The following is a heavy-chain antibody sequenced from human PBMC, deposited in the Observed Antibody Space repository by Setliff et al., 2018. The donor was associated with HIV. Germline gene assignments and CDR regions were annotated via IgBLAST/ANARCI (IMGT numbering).Heavy chain of an antibody. CDR1: GYTFTNSD. D-gene: IGHD6-19*01. Sequence: ASVKVSCKASGYTFTNSDINWVRQATGQGFEWMGWMNPNSGNTGYAQKFQGRVIMTRDTSITTAYMELSSLRSDDTAVYYCARGAWYTSGWYSSRYMDVWGKGTKVTV. V-gene: IGHV1-8*02. CDR2: MNPNSGNT. J-gene: IGHJ6*03. CDR3: ARGAWYTSGWYSSRYMDV.